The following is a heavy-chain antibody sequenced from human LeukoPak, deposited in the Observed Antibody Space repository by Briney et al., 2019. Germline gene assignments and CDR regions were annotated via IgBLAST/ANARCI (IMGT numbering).Heavy chain of an antibody. CDR3: ARTHCEGDCFSAIRY. CDR2: IYHSGST. D-gene: IGHD2-21*02. Sequence: SQTLSLTCTVSGGSISSGGYSWSWIRQPPGRGLEWIGYIYHSGSTYYNPSLKSQVTISVDTSKNEFSLKVRSVTAADTAVYFCARTHCEGDCFSAIRYWGQGTPVTVSS. J-gene: IGHJ4*02. CDR1: GGSISSGGYS. V-gene: IGHV4-30-2*01.